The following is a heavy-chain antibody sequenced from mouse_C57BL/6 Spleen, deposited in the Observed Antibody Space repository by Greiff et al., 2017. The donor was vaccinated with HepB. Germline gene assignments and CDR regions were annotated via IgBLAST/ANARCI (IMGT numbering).Heavy chain of an antibody. CDR1: GYSITSGYY. CDR3: AREGYGNPYYFDY. D-gene: IGHD2-10*02. J-gene: IGHJ2*01. CDR2: ISYDGSN. Sequence: VQLQQSGPGLVKPSQSLSLTCSVTGYSITSGYYWNWIRQFPGNKLEWMGYISYDGSNNYNPSLKNRISITRDTSKNQFFLKLNSVTTEDTATYYCAREGYGNPYYFDYWGQGTTLTVSS. V-gene: IGHV3-6*01.